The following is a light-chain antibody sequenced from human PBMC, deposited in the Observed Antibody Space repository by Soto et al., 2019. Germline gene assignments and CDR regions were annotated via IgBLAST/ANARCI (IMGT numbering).Light chain of an antibody. CDR1: SSDVGGYNY. Sequence: QSALTQPPSASGSRGQSVTISCTGTSSDVGGYNYVPWYQQHPGKAPKLMIYEDSKRPSGVPDRFSGSKSGNTASLTVSGLQPEDEADYYCSSYAGSNDLGVFGGGTKLTVL. J-gene: IGLJ3*02. V-gene: IGLV2-8*01. CDR3: SSYAGSNDLGV. CDR2: EDS.